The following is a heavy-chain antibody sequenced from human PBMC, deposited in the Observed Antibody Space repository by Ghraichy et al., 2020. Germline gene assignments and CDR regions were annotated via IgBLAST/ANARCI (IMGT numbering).Heavy chain of an antibody. Sequence: SQTLSLTCTVSGGSVSRGSYYWSWIRQPPGKGLDWIGYIYYSGNTKYNPSLRSRVTISGDTSKNQFSLRLNSVTAADTAVYYCARGDYHDSSGYYDYWGQGTLVTVSS. CDR3: ARGDYHDSSGYYDY. D-gene: IGHD3-22*01. CDR1: GGSVSRGSYY. CDR2: IYYSGNT. J-gene: IGHJ4*02. V-gene: IGHV4-61*01.